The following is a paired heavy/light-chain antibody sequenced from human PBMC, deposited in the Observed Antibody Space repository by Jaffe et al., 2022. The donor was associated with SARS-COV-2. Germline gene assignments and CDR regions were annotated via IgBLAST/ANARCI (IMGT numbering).Light chain of an antibody. CDR1: QSVSSN. CDR3: QQYNNWPPIT. J-gene: IGKJ5*01. CDR2: GAS. Sequence: EIVMTQSPVTLSVSPGERATLSCRASQSVSSNLAWYQQKPGQAPRLLIYGASTRATGIPARFSGSGSGTEFTLTISSLRSEDFAVYYCQQYNNWPPITFGQGTRLEIK. V-gene: IGKV3-15*01.
Heavy chain of an antibody. J-gene: IGHJ4*02. CDR1: GFTVTTYR. CDR2: ISYSSNTI. Sequence: EVQLVESGGGLVQPGGSLRLSCAVSGFTVTTYRMSWVRQAPGKGLEWVSYISYSSNTIDYADSVKGRFTISIDNAKNSLYLQMNSLRAEDTAVYYCARHSVNVLPFDYWGQGTLVTVSS. V-gene: IGHV3-48*01. CDR3: ARHSVNVLPFDY.